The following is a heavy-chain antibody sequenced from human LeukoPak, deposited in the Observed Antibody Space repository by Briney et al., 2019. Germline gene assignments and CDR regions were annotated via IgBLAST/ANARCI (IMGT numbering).Heavy chain of an antibody. CDR2: ITSDGTST. J-gene: IGHJ4*02. V-gene: IGHV3-74*01. CDR1: GFTFSNYW. CDR3: TRPLDY. Sequence: PGGSLRLSCAASGFTFSNYWMHWVRQAPGKGLVWVSRITSDGTSTSYADSVMGRFTISRDNAKNTLYLQMNSLRVDDTAVYYCTRPLDYGGRETLVTVSS.